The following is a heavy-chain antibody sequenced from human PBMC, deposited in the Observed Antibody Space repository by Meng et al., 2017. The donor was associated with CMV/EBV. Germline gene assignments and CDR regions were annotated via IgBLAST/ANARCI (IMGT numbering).Heavy chain of an antibody. CDR3: ARVAAAGTDYYYGMDV. CDR2: INPSGGST. CDR1: GYTFISYY. Sequence: ASVKVSCKASGYTFISYYMHWVRQAPGQGLEWMGIINPSGGSTSYAQKFQGRVTVTRDTSTSTVYMELSSLRSEDTAVYYCARVAAAGTDYYYGMDVWGQGTTVTVSS. J-gene: IGHJ6*02. D-gene: IGHD6-13*01. V-gene: IGHV1-46*01.